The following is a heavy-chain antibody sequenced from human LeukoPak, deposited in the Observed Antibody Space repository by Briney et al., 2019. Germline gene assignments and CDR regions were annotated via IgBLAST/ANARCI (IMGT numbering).Heavy chain of an antibody. D-gene: IGHD6-13*01. V-gene: IGHV4-59*01. CDR3: ARTAEDSSSWHLLKYFDY. Sequence: SETLSLTCTVSGGSISSYYWSWIRQPPGKGLEWIGNIYNSGSTNYNPSLKSRVTISVDTSKNQFSLKLSSVTAADTAVYYCARTAEDSSSWHLLKYFDYWGQGTLVTVSS. CDR1: GGSISSYY. CDR2: IYNSGST. J-gene: IGHJ4*02.